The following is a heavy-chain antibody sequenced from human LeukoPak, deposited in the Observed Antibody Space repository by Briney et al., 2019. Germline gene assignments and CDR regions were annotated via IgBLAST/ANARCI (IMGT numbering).Heavy chain of an antibody. J-gene: IGHJ4*02. CDR3: ARDRSYNLDY. CDR2: INGDGSST. Sequence: GGSLRLSCAASGCTSSSYWMHWVRQAPGKGLVWVSHINGDGSSTSYADSVKGRVTISRDNAKNTLYLQINSLTAEDSAVYYCARDRSYNLDYWGQGTLVTVSS. V-gene: IGHV3-74*01. CDR1: GCTSSSYW. D-gene: IGHD5-24*01.